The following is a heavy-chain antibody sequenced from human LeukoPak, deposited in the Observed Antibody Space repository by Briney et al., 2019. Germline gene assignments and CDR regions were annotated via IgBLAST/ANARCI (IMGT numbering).Heavy chain of an antibody. Sequence: SQTLSLTCAISGDSVSSNNAAWNWFRQSPSRGLEWLGRTYYRSKFYYDYEPSVKSRIAITPDTSKNHFSLQLSSVTPEDTAVYFCARGKWEQLFFQFDSWGQGALVTVSS. CDR2: TYYRSKFYY. D-gene: IGHD1/OR15-1a*01. V-gene: IGHV6-1*01. CDR3: ARGKWEQLFFQFDS. CDR1: GDSVSSNNAA. J-gene: IGHJ4*02.